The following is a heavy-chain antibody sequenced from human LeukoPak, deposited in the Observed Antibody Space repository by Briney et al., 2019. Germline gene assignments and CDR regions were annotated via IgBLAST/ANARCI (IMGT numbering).Heavy chain of an antibody. CDR3: ARTPYSGTYTNFDF. D-gene: IGHD1-26*01. J-gene: IGHJ4*02. Sequence: GESLKISCKASGYSFTNYCIGWVRQMPGKGLEWMGIIYPDDSDTRYSPSFQGQVTITADKSISTAYLQWSSLKASDTAVYYCARTPYSGTYTNFDFWGQGTLVTVSS. V-gene: IGHV5-51*01. CDR2: IYPDDSDT. CDR1: GYSFTNYC.